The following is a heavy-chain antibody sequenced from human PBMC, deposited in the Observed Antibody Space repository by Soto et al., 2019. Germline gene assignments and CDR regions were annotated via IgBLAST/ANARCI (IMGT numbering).Heavy chain of an antibody. D-gene: IGHD5-18*01. CDR1: GFTFSSYE. CDR3: ATYERGYRYGFPDY. Sequence: GSLLLPCSASGFTFSSYEMNWVRQAPGKGLEWVSYISSSGSTIYYADSVKGRFTISRDNAKNSLYLQMNSLRAEDTDVYYCATYERGYRYGFPDYWGQGTLVTVYS. CDR2: ISSSGSTI. J-gene: IGHJ4*02. V-gene: IGHV3-48*03.